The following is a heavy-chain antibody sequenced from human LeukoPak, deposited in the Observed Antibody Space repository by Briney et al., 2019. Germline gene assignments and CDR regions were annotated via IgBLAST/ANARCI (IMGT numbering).Heavy chain of an antibody. CDR3: ARGGDSSGYYYADAFDI. J-gene: IGHJ3*02. V-gene: IGHV4-30-4*01. Sequence: SETLSLTCTVSGGSISSGDYYWSWIRQPPGKGLEWIGYIYYSGSTYYNPSLKSRVTISVDTSKNQFSLKLSSVTAADTAVYYCARGGDSSGYYYADAFDIWGQGTMVTVSS. CDR2: IYYSGST. D-gene: IGHD3-22*01. CDR1: GGSISSGDYY.